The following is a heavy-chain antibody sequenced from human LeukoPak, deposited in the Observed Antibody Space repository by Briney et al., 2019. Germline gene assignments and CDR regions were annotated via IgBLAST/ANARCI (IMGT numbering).Heavy chain of an antibody. CDR1: GFTFSSFS. CDR2: ISGGVSGGVSTT. V-gene: IGHV3-23*01. D-gene: IGHD4-17*01. CDR3: AKDVYGDYGGLDY. J-gene: IGHJ4*02. Sequence: GGSLRLSCEASGFTFSSFSMSWVRQAPGKGLDWISGISGGVSGGVSTTYYADSVKGRFTISRDDSKSTLFLQMNSLRAEDTAVYYCAKDVYGDYGGLDYWGQGTLVTVSS.